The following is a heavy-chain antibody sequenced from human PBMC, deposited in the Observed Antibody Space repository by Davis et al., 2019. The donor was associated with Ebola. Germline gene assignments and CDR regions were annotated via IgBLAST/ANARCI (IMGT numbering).Heavy chain of an antibody. CDR3: VKGDGDY. CDR2: IDDNGNRK. Sequence: GESLKISCAASGITFSNDWLKWVRQAPGKGLEWVASIDDNGNRKYYVDSVKGRFTISRDDAKNSLYLQMNSLRAEDTAVYYCVKGDGDYWGQGTVVTVSS. J-gene: IGHJ4*02. V-gene: IGHV3-7*01. D-gene: IGHD1-26*01. CDR1: GITFSNDW.